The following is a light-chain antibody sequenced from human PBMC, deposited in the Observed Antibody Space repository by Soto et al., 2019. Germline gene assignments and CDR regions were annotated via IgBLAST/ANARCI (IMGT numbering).Light chain of an antibody. Sequence: QSALTQPASVSGSPGQSITISCTGTSSDVGGYNHVSWYQQHPGKAPKLMIYDVSNRPSGVSKRFSGSKSGNTASLTISGLHAEDVADYYCSSYTTTTTGVFGTGTKLTVL. CDR1: SSDVGGYNH. CDR3: SSYTTTTTGV. J-gene: IGLJ1*01. CDR2: DVS. V-gene: IGLV2-14*01.